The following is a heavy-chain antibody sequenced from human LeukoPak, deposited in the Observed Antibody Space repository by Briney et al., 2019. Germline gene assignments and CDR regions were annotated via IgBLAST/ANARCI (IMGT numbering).Heavy chain of an antibody. CDR2: ISSSSGYI. Sequence: PGGSLRLSCAAAGFTFPGYAMNWVRQAPGKGLEWVSSISSSSGYIYYADSVKGRFTISRDNAKKSLYLQMSSLRAEDTAVYYCARVHCSSTSCYPYYMDVWGKGTTATVSS. V-gene: IGHV3-21*01. CDR3: ARVHCSSTSCYPYYMDV. CDR1: GFTFPGYA. J-gene: IGHJ6*03. D-gene: IGHD2-2*01.